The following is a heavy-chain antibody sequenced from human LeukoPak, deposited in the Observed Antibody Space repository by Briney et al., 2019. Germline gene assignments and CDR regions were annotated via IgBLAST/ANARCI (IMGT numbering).Heavy chain of an antibody. CDR2: INPSGGST. V-gene: IGHV1-46*01. CDR1: GYTFTSYF. Sequence: ASVTVPCKASGYTFTSYFMHWVRQAPGQGLEWMGIINPSGGSTSYAQKFQGRVTMTRDTSTSTVYMELSSLRSEDTAVYYCARTAGRTFDYWGQGTLVTVSS. CDR3: ARTAGRTFDY. J-gene: IGHJ4*02. D-gene: IGHD6-6*01.